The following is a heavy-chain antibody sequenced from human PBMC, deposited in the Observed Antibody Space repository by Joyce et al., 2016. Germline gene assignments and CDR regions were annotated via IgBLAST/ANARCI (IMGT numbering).Heavy chain of an antibody. CDR2: ISSSGRYI. D-gene: IGHD3-10*01. J-gene: IGHJ6*03. CDR3: ARDHAGSGSYSLYYFYYYYMDV. Sequence: EVQLVESGGGLVKPGGSLRLSCAASGFTFNTYSLNWVRQAPGKGLEWVSSISSSGRYIFYADAVKGRFTISRDDAENSLYLQMNSLRVEDMAVYYCARDHAGSGSYSLYYFYYYYMDVWGKGTTVTVSS. CDR1: GFTFNTYS. V-gene: IGHV3-21*01.